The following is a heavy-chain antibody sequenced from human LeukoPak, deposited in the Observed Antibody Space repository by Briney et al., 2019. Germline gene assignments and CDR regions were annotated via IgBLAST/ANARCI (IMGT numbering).Heavy chain of an antibody. CDR1: GFSFSTYW. D-gene: IGHD5-18*01. J-gene: IGHJ3*01. CDR2: INQDGSEK. V-gene: IGHV3-7*05. Sequence: GSLRLSCAASGFSFSTYWMSWVRQAPGKGLEWVAAINQDGSEKYYVDSVKGRFTISRDNAKNSLYLQMTSLRAEDTAVYYCAREGFDSYGTTKDAFDVWGQGTMVTVSS. CDR3: AREGFDSYGTTKDAFDV.